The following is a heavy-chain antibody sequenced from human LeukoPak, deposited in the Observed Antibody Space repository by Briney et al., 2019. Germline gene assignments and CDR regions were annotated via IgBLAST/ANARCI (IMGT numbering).Heavy chain of an antibody. CDR1: GFTFSSYA. CDR3: ARSRGYSYGYPEAVDY. D-gene: IGHD5-18*01. Sequence: GGSLRLSCAASGFTFSSYAMHWVRQAPGKGLEWVAVISYDGSNKYYADSVKGRFTISRDNSKNTLYLQMNSLRAEDTAVYYCARSRGYSYGYPEAVDYWGQGTLVTVSS. J-gene: IGHJ4*02. CDR2: ISYDGSNK. V-gene: IGHV3-30-3*01.